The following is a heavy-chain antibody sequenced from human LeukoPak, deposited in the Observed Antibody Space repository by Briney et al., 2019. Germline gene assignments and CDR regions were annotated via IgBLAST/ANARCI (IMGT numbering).Heavy chain of an antibody. D-gene: IGHD6-13*01. CDR3: TRRFIATRFDY. CDR2: IRSKAYGGTT. CDR1: GFTFGDYA. V-gene: IGHV3-49*04. J-gene: IGHJ4*02. Sequence: GGSLRLSCTASGFTFGDYAMSWVRQAPGKGLEWVGFIRSKAYGGTTEYAASVKGRFTISRDDSKSIAYLQMNSLKTEDTAVYYCTRRFIATRFDYWGQGTLATVSS.